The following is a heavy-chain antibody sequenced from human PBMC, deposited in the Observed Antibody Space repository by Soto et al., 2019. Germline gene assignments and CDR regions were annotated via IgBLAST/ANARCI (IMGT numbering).Heavy chain of an antibody. CDR2: IFHSGST. V-gene: IGHV4-30-2*01. D-gene: IGHD1-26*01. CDR1: GGSISSGGYS. Sequence: QLQLQESGPGLVKPSQTLSLTCAVSGGSISSGGYSWSWLRQPPGKGLEWIGYIFHSGSTYYNPSLRSPLTKSVSESKTHFSLELSNVTSADTAVYECAGEGGSGSRDWNFNVWGRGTLVTVSS. CDR3: AGEGGSGSRDWNFNV. J-gene: IGHJ2*01.